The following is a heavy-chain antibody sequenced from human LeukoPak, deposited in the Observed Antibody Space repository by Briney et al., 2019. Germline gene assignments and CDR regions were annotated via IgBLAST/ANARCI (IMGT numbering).Heavy chain of an antibody. CDR3: ASKYGDYPY. J-gene: IGHJ4*02. CDR1: GGSFSGYY. Sequence: SETLSLTCAVYGGSFSGYYWSWIRQPPGKGLEWIGEINHSGSTNYNPSLKSRVTISVDTSKNQFSLKLSSVTAADTAVYYCASKYGDYPYWGQGTLVTVSS. CDR2: INHSGST. D-gene: IGHD4-17*01. V-gene: IGHV4-34*01.